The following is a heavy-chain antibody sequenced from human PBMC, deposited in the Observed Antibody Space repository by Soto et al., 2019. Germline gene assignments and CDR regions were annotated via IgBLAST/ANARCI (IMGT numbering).Heavy chain of an antibody. CDR3: ARTAGGAVDY. J-gene: IGHJ4*02. V-gene: IGHV4-30-4*01. D-gene: IGHD6-13*01. Sequence: SETLSLTCTVSGGSISSGDYYWSWIRQPPGKGLEWIGYIFYSGSTYYNPSLKSRVTISVDTSKNQFSLKLSSVTAADTAVYYCARTAGGAVDYWGQGTLVTVPQ. CDR2: IFYSGST. CDR1: GGSISSGDYY.